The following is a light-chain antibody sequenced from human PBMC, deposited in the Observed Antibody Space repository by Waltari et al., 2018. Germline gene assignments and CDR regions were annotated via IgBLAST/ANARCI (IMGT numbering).Light chain of an antibody. CDR3: SSYAGSNNVV. CDR1: SSEVGGYTY. V-gene: IGLV2-8*01. J-gene: IGLJ2*01. Sequence: QSALTQPPSASGAPGQSVTISCTGTSSEVGGYTYVSWYQQHPGKAPKLMRYEVSKRPSGVPDRFSGSKSGNTASLTVSGLQAEDEADYYCSSYAGSNNVVFGGGTKLTVL. CDR2: EVS.